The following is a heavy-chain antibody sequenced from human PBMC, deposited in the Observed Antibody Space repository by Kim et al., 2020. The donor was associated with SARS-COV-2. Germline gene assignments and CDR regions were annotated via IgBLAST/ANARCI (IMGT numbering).Heavy chain of an antibody. Sequence: QNVKGRVRITADKSTITAYMELSSLRSEDTAVYYCARAGVGSSSWTLIDYWGQGTLVTVSS. V-gene: IGHV1-69*04. J-gene: IGHJ4*02. D-gene: IGHD6-13*01. CDR3: ARAGVGSSSWTLIDY.